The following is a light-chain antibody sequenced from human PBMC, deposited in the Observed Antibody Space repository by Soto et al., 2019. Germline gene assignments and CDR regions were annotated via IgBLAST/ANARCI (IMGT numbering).Light chain of an antibody. CDR2: GAS. CDR3: QQYNNWPPWT. CDR1: QSVSSN. V-gene: IGKV3-15*01. Sequence: EIVMTQSPATLSVSPRERATLSCRASQSVSSNLAWYQQKPGQATRLLIYGASTRATGIPARFSGSGSGTEFTLTISSLQSEDFAVYYCQQYNNWPPWTFGQGTKVEIK. J-gene: IGKJ1*01.